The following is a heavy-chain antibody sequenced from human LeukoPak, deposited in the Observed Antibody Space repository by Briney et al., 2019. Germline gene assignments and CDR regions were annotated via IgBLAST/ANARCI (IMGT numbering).Heavy chain of an antibody. J-gene: IGHJ4*02. D-gene: IGHD2-15*01. CDR1: GFTFSSYW. Sequence: GSLRLSCAAPGFTFSSYWMSWVRQAPGKGLEWVSSISSSSSYIYYADSVKGRFTISRDNAKNSLYLQMNSLRAEDTAVYYCARDRYCSGGSCYGGPGYWGQGTLVTVSS. CDR3: ARDRYCSGGSCYGGPGY. V-gene: IGHV3-21*01. CDR2: ISSSSSYI.